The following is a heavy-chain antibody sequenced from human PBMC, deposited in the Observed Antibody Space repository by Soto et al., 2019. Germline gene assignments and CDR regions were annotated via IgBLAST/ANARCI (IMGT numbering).Heavy chain of an antibody. CDR2: TYYNGDT. Sequence: SETLSLTCTVSDDSFRGAEYYWSWIRQPLGKGPEWIGYTYYNGDTKYNPALRSRVTMSEDTSKNQFSLRLSSVAAADTAVYFCARGPAYIDGWRTFDLWGRGILVTVSS. CDR3: ARGPAYIDGWRTFDL. J-gene: IGHJ4*02. V-gene: IGHV4-61*08. CDR1: DDSFRGAEYY. D-gene: IGHD6-19*01.